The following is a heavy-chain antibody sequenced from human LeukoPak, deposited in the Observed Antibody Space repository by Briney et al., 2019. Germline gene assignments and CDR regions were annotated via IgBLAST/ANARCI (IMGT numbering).Heavy chain of an antibody. Sequence: SETLSLTCTVLGGSISSYYWSWIRQRPGKGLGWSGYIYYSGSTNGNPSLKSRVTISVDTTKNQFSLKLSSVTAADTAVYYCARAPSAPRITMILGMDVWGQGTTVTVSS. J-gene: IGHJ6*02. V-gene: IGHV4-59*01. CDR2: IYYSGST. CDR1: GGSISSYY. CDR3: ARAPSAPRITMILGMDV. D-gene: IGHD3-22*01.